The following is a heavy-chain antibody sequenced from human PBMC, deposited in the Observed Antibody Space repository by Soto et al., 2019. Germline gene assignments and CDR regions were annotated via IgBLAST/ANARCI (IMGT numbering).Heavy chain of an antibody. CDR3: ARVRFYASGSSINWFDP. J-gene: IGHJ5*02. CDR1: GFTFSNYA. Sequence: GGSLRLSCEASGFTFSNYAMSWVRQAPGKGLEWVSAISSVGDSTYYADSVKGRFTISRDNSKNTLYLQMNNLRAEDTAVYYCARVRFYASGSSINWFDPWGQGTLVTVS. D-gene: IGHD3-10*01. CDR2: ISSVGDST. V-gene: IGHV3-23*01.